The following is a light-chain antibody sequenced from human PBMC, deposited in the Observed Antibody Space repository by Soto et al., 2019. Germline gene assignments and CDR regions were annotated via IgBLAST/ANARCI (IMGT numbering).Light chain of an antibody. V-gene: IGLV3-16*01. J-gene: IGLJ1*01. CDR3: LSADSSGTHYV. CDR2: KDS. Sequence: SYELTQPPSVSVSLGQMARITCSGEALPKKYAYWYQQKPGQFPVLVIYKDSERPSGIPERFSGSSSGTIVTLTISGVQAEDEADYYCLSADSSGTHYVFGTGTKLTVL. CDR1: ALPKKY.